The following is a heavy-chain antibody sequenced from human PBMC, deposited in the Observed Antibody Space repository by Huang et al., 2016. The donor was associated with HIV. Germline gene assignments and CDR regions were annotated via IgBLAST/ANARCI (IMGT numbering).Heavy chain of an antibody. J-gene: IGHJ4*02. CDR2: ISSSSSYI. CDR1: GFTFSSYS. Sequence: EVQLVESGGNLVKHGGSQRLSWAASGFTFSSYSMNCVRQVPGKGLEVVSSISSSSSYIYYADSVKGRFTISRDNAKNSLYLQMSSLRAEDTAVYYCATAPPYYYDSSGYYYGQDYWGQGTLVTVSS. D-gene: IGHD3-22*01. CDR3: ATAPPYYYDSSGYYYGQDY. V-gene: IGHV3-21*01.